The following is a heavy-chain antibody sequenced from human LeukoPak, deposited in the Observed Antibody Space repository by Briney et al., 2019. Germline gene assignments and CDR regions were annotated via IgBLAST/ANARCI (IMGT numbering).Heavy chain of an antibody. Sequence: GRSLRLSCTASGFTFGDYAMGWVRQAPGKGLEWVGFIRSKAYGGTTEYAASVKGRFTISRDDSKSIAYLQMNSLKTEDTAVYYCTRVGRKGTVTTWGYWGQGTLVTVSS. J-gene: IGHJ4*02. D-gene: IGHD4-17*01. CDR1: GFTFGDYA. V-gene: IGHV3-49*04. CDR3: TRVGRKGTVTTWGY. CDR2: IRSKAYGGTT.